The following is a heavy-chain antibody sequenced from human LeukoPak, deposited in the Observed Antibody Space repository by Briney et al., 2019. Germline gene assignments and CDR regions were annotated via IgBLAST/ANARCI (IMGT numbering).Heavy chain of an antibody. D-gene: IGHD2-2*03. V-gene: IGHV4-34*01. Sequence: SETLSLTCAVYGGSFSGYYWSWIRQPPGKGLEWIGEINHSGSTNYNPSLKSRVTISVDTSKNQFSLKLSSVTAADTAVYYCAISMDIVVGPAVPIGYWGQGTLVTVSS. CDR2: INHSGST. J-gene: IGHJ4*02. CDR1: GGSFSGYY. CDR3: AISMDIVVGPAVPIGY.